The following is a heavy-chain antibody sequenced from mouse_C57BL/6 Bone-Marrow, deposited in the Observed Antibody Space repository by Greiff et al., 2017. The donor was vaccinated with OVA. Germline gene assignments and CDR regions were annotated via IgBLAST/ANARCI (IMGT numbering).Heavy chain of an antibody. CDR2: IYPGSGST. CDR1: GYTFTSYW. CDR3: AREYTGIDAMDY. V-gene: IGHV1-55*01. D-gene: IGHD1-1*02. J-gene: IGHJ2*01. Sequence: VQLQQPGAELVKPGASVKMSCKASGYTFTSYWITWVKQRPGQGLEWIGDIYPGSGSTNYNEKFKSKATLTVDTSSSTAYLQLSSLTSEDSAVYICAREYTGIDAMDYWGQGTTLTVSP.